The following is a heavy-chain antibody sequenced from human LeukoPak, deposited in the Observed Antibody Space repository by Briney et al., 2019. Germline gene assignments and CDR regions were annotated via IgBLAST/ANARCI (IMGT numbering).Heavy chain of an antibody. Sequence: SVKVSCKASGGTFSSYAIIWVRQAPGQGLEWMGRIIPILGIANYAQKFQGRVTITADKSTSTAYMELSSLRSEDTAVYYCARDRVSSYCGGDCRYSLNYWGQGTLVTVSS. CDR3: ARDRVSSYCGGDCRYSLNY. D-gene: IGHD2-21*02. CDR2: IIPILGIA. CDR1: GGTFSSYA. J-gene: IGHJ4*02. V-gene: IGHV1-69*04.